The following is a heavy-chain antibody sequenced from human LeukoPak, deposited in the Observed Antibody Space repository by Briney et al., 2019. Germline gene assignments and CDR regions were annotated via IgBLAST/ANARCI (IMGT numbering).Heavy chain of an antibody. Sequence: GASVKVSCKTSGYTFIGHYIHWVRQAPGQGLEWMGWINPKNGGANYAPRFRGRVTLTRDRSTSTVCMELTRLTSDDTAVYYCARASFWESPVNWLDPWGQGPLVTVSS. CDR3: ARASFWESPVNWLDP. J-gene: IGHJ5*02. CDR1: GYTFIGHY. CDR2: INPKNGGA. D-gene: IGHD3-3*01. V-gene: IGHV1-2*07.